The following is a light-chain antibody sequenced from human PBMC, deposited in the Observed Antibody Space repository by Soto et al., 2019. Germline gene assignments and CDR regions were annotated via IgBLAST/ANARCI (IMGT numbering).Light chain of an antibody. Sequence: QSVLTQPPSASGSPGQSVTISCTGTSSDVGGYNYVSWYQQYPGKAPKLMIYEVSKRPSGVPDRFSGSKSGTTASLAVSGIQAEDEADYYCTSYAGSDIWVFGGGTKLTVL. CDR1: SSDVGGYNY. CDR3: TSYAGSDIWV. CDR2: EVS. V-gene: IGLV2-8*01. J-gene: IGLJ3*02.